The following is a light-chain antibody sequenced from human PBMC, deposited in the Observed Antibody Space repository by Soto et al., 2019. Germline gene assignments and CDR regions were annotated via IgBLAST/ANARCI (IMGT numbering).Light chain of an antibody. V-gene: IGKV3-20*01. CDR2: GVS. Sequence: EIVLTQSPGTLSLSPGERATLSCRASQSVSRSYLAWYQQKPGQAPRLLIYGVSSRATGIPDRFSGSGSGTDFTLIISRLEPEDFAVYYCQQYNSPLTFGGGTKVDIK. CDR3: QQYNSPLT. J-gene: IGKJ4*01. CDR1: QSVSRSY.